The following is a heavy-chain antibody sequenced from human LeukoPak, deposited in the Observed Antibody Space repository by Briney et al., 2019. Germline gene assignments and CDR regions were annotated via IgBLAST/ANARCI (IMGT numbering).Heavy chain of an antibody. CDR2: INPNSGGT. D-gene: IGHD6-6*01. Sequence: ASVKVSCKASGYTFTCYYMHWVRQAPGQGLEWMGWINPNSGGTNYAQKFQGRVTMTRDTSISTAYMELSRLRSDDTAVYYCARDRPATGAFDIWGQGTMVTVSS. CDR1: GYTFTCYY. V-gene: IGHV1-2*02. J-gene: IGHJ3*02. CDR3: ARDRPATGAFDI.